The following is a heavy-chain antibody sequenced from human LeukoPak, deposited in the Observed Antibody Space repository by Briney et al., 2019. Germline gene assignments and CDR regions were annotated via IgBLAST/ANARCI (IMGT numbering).Heavy chain of an antibody. CDR2: VFYSGTT. Sequence: PSETLSLTCNVSGYSISNGYYWGWIRQTPGKGPEWIGSVFYSGTTYFNPSLNGRLTISVDTSKNQFSLKLRSVTAADTAVYYCVRSVRRGFNFDNWGQGTLVIVSS. V-gene: IGHV4-38-2*02. J-gene: IGHJ4*02. D-gene: IGHD5-12*01. CDR1: GYSISNGYY. CDR3: VRSVRRGFNFDN.